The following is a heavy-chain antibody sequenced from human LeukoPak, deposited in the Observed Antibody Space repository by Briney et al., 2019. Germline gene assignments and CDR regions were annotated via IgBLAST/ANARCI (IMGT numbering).Heavy chain of an antibody. V-gene: IGHV3-20*04. D-gene: IGHD3-10*01. CDR3: ARISVVTMVRGVLHRYYFDY. Sequence: GGSLRLSCAASGFTFDDYGMSWVSQAPGKGLEWVSGIHRNGGSTGYADSVKGRFTISRDNAKNSLYLQMNSLRAEDTALYYCARISVVTMVRGVLHRYYFDYWGQGTLVTVSS. CDR1: GFTFDDYG. CDR2: IHRNGGST. J-gene: IGHJ4*02.